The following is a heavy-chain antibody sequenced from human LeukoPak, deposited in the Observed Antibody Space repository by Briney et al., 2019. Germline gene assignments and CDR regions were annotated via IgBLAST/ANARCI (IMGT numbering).Heavy chain of an antibody. CDR1: GLSLTHDG. CDR2: ISPYNGNT. CDR3: ARGPHERSGYPDD. D-gene: IGHD3-22*01. J-gene: IGHJ4*02. Sequence: ASVKVSCKASGLSLTHDGISWVRQAPGQGLEWMGWISPYNGNTNYAQKFQGRLTLTTDTSTSTAYMELRSLRSDDTAVYYCARGPHERSGYPDDWGQGTLVTVSS. V-gene: IGHV1-18*01.